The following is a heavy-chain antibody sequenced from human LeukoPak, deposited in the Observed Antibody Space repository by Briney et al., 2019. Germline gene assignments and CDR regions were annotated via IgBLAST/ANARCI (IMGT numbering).Heavy chain of an antibody. D-gene: IGHD6-13*01. Sequence: PSETLSLTCAVYGGSFSGYYWSWIRQPPGKGLEWIGEINHSGSTNYNPSLKSRVTISVDTSKNQFSLELSSVTAADTAVYYCARVSGAAAAPYYFDYWGQGTLVTVSS. CDR2: INHSGST. CDR1: GGSFSGYY. V-gene: IGHV4-34*01. J-gene: IGHJ4*02. CDR3: ARVSGAAAAPYYFDY.